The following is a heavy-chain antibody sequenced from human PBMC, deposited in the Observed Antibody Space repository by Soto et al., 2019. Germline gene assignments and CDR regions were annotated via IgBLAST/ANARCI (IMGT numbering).Heavy chain of an antibody. V-gene: IGHV3-30-3*01. CDR3: ARDWDPYSNDHYYGMDV. CDR2: ISYDGSNK. J-gene: IGHJ6*02. Sequence: QVQLVESGGGVVQPGRYLRLSCAASGFTFSSYAMHWVRQAPGKGLEWVAVISYDGSNKYYADSVKGRFTISRDNSKNTLYLQMNSLRAEDTAVYYCARDWDPYSNDHYYGMDVWGQGTTVTVSS. D-gene: IGHD4-4*01. CDR1: GFTFSSYA.